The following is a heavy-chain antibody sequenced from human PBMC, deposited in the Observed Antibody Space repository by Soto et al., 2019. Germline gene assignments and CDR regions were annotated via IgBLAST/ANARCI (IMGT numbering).Heavy chain of an antibody. D-gene: IGHD6-13*01. CDR1: GYTFTSYV. J-gene: IGHJ1*01. V-gene: IGHV1-3*01. CDR2: INAGNGKK. Sequence: ASVKVSCKASGYTFTSYVMHWVRQAPGQRLEWMGWINAGNGKKKYSQKFQGRVTISRDTSANTAYMELSSLRSEDTAVYYCAREFPSLSSSWREYFHHWGQGTLVTVSS. CDR3: AREFPSLSSSWREYFHH.